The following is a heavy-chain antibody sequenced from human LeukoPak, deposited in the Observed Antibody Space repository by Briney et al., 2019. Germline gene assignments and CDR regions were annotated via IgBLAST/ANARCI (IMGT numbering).Heavy chain of an antibody. J-gene: IGHJ4*02. D-gene: IGHD3-9*01. CDR3: ASHYDILTGSNRFDY. V-gene: IGHV3-48*02. CDR2: ISSSSSTI. Sequence: PGGSLRLSCAASGFTFISYSMSWVRQAPGKGREWGSYISSSSSTIYYADSVRGRFTISRDNAKNSLYLQMNSLRDEDTAVYYCASHYDILTGSNRFDYWGQGTLVTVSS. CDR1: GFTFISYS.